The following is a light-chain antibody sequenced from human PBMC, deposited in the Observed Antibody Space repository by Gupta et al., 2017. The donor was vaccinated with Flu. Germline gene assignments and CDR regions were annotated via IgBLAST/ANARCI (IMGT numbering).Light chain of an antibody. V-gene: IGLV1-40*01. Sequence: QSILTQPPSASWPPRQRITISCPGTSSNIGAGYDVHWYQQVPGSAPKLLIYSTNNRPSGVPDRFSGSKSGDSASLAISGLRPEDEADYYCQSYDSRLSVIFGGGTKLTVL. J-gene: IGLJ2*01. CDR3: QSYDSRLSVI. CDR1: SSNIGAGYD. CDR2: STN.